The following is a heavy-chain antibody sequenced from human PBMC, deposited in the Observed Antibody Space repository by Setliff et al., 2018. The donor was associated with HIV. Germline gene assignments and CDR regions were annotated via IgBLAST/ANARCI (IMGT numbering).Heavy chain of an antibody. Sequence: GGSLRLSCAASGFSFSNSWMTWVRQAPGKGLEWVATIKEDGREKYYVDSVKGRFTISRDNAKKSLYLQMNSLRAEDTAVYYCRAINYYDSSGYYSFDYWGQGTLVTVSS. CDR2: IKEDGREK. CDR1: GFSFSNSW. CDR3: RAINYYDSSGYYSFDY. J-gene: IGHJ4*02. D-gene: IGHD3-22*01. V-gene: IGHV3-7*01.